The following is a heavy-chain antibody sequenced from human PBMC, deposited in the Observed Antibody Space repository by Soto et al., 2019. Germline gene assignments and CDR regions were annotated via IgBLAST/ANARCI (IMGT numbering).Heavy chain of an antibody. J-gene: IGHJ4*02. V-gene: IGHV1-69*01. CDR1: GGTFSSYA. CDR3: ARERGGDGKSFYFDY. Sequence: QVQLVQSGAEVKKPGSSVKVSCKASGGTFSSYAISWVRQAPGQRLEWMGGIIPIFVTANYAQKFQGRVTITADESTRKAYMELSSLRSEDTAVYYCARERGGDGKSFYFDYWGQGTLVTVSS. CDR2: IIPIFVTA. D-gene: IGHD2-21*01.